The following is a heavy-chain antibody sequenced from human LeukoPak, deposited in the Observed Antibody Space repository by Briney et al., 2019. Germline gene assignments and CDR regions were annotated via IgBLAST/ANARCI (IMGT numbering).Heavy chain of an antibody. V-gene: IGHV3-33*01. CDR2: IWYDGSNK. J-gene: IGHJ4*02. CDR3: ARDYILSTFDY. CDR1: GFTFSSYG. D-gene: IGHD2/OR15-2a*01. Sequence: GGSLRLSCAASGFTFSSYGMRWVRQAPGKGLEWVAVIWYDGSNKYYADSVKGRFTISRDNSKNTLYLQMNSLRAEDTAVYYCARDYILSTFDYWGQGTLVTVSS.